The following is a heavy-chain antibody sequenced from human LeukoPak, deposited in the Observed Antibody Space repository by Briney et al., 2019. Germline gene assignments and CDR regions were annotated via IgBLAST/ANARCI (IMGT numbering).Heavy chain of an antibody. Sequence: GGSLRLSCAASGFTFSSYTMRWVRQAPGKGLEWVAVISHDGSNKYYADSVKGRFTISRDNSKNTLHLQMDSLRAEDTAVYYCARAGRGFSYGSMDKWGQGTQVTVSS. J-gene: IGHJ4*02. CDR2: ISHDGSNK. V-gene: IGHV3-30*03. CDR3: ARAGRGFSYGSMDK. D-gene: IGHD5-18*01. CDR1: GFTFSSYT.